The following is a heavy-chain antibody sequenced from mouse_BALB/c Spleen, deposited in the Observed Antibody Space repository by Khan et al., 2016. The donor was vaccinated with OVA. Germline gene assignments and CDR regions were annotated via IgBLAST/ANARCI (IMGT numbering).Heavy chain of an antibody. J-gene: IGHJ4*01. CDR2: INSNGGSI. D-gene: IGHD2-5*01. CDR3: ARDPSNYPGAMDY. V-gene: IGHV5-6-3*01. Sequence: EVELVESGGGLVQPGGSLKLSCAASGFTFNNYGMSWVRQTPDKRLELVATINSNGGSIDYPDSVKGRFTISRDTAKNTLYLQMSSLTSEDTAMYYCARDPSNYPGAMDYGGQGTSVTVSS. CDR1: GFTFNNYG.